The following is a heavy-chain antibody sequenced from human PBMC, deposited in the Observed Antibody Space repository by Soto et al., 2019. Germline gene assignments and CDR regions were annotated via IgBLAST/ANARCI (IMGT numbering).Heavy chain of an antibody. V-gene: IGHV4-30-2*01. J-gene: IGHJ4*02. D-gene: IGHD6-13*01. CDR3: ARVVSRGIFDY. CDR2: IYHSGST. CDR1: GGSISSGGYS. Sequence: KPSETLSLTCAVSGGSISSGGYSWSWIRQPPGKGLEWIGYIYHSGSTYYNPSLKSRVTISVDRSKNQFSLKLSSVTAADTAVYYCARVVSRGIFDYWGQGTLVTVSS.